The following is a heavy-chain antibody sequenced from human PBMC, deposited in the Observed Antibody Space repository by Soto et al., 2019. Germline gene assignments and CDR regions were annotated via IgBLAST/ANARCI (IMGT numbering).Heavy chain of an antibody. CDR3: ARRTGTAPRFDY. CDR1: GFTFSDFE. D-gene: IGHD1-7*01. J-gene: IGHJ4*02. Sequence: QVQLVESGGGVVQPGRSLRLSCSASGFTFSDFEMYWVRQAPGKGLDWVSFMSYDGSNQYYAGSVKGRFTVSRDNSKNTLCLRMNSLRPEDTAVYFCARRTGTAPRFDYWGQGTLVTVSS. V-gene: IGHV3-30-3*01. CDR2: MSYDGSNQ.